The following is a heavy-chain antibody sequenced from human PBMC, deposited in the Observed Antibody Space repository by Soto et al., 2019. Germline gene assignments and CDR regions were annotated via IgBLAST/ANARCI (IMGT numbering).Heavy chain of an antibody. J-gene: IGHJ4*02. CDR2: INPNSGDT. D-gene: IGHD1-1*01. CDR3: AREGIATTGSGAHDS. CDR1: GYTFTGYY. V-gene: IGHV1-2*02. Sequence: ASVKVSCKASGYTFTGYYMRWVRQAPGQGLEWMGWINPNSGDTHFAQKFQGRVTMTSDTSISTAYMELSRLRSDDTAVYYCAREGIATTGSGAHDSWGQGTLVTVSS.